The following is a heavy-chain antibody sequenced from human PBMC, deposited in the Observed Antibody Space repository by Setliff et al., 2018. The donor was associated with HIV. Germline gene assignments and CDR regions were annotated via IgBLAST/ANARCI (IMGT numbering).Heavy chain of an antibody. CDR2: IIPLFGRA. V-gene: IGHV1-69*13. CDR1: GGILSTYA. Sequence: SVKVSCKASGGILSTYATIWVRQAPGQGLEWLGGIIPLFGRASYAQKFQGRVTITADESTNPAYMELSSLRSGDTAVYYCARETAPAHYYGSGSYRLHAFDVWGQGTMVTVSS. CDR3: ARETAPAHYYGSGSYRLHAFDV. D-gene: IGHD3-10*01. J-gene: IGHJ3*01.